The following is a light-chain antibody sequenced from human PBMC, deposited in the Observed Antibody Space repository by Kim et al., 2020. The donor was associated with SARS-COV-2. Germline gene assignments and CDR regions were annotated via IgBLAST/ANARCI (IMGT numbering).Light chain of an antibody. J-gene: IGLJ2*01. CDR3: NSRGSNDDVV. V-gene: IGLV2-11*01. CDR1: SSDVGGYNY. Sequence: QSALTQPRSVSGSPGQSVTISCTGTSSDVGGYNYVSWYQQHPGKAPKLMIYDVSKRPSGVPDRFSGSKSGNTASLTISGLQAEDEADYYCNSRGSNDDVVFGGGTQLTVL. CDR2: DVS.